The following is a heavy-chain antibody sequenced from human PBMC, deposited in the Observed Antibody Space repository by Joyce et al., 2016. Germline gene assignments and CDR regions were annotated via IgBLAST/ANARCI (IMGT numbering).Heavy chain of an antibody. CDR1: GGSITSISDY. J-gene: IGHJ4*02. D-gene: IGHD3-10*01. V-gene: IGHV4-39*07. Sequence: QLQLQESGPGLVKPSETLSLTCTVSGGSITSISDYWGWIRQPPGKGLECIGNIFYSGITYYNPSLKSRATLSLDASTNQFSLKLSSVTAADTAIYYCASRGLWGQGTLVTVSS. CDR2: IFYSGIT. CDR3: ASRGL.